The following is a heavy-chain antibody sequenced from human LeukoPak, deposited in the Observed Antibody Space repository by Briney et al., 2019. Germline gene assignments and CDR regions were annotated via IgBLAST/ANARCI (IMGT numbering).Heavy chain of an antibody. Sequence: SETLSLTCTVSGYSISSGYYWGWIRQPPGKGLEWIGSIYHSGSTYYNPSLKSRVTISVDTSKNQFSLKLSSVTAADTAVYYCARTLVVPAAMFDYWGQGTLVTVSS. CDR3: ARTLVVPAAMFDY. CDR1: GYSISSGYY. J-gene: IGHJ4*02. V-gene: IGHV4-38-2*02. D-gene: IGHD2-2*01. CDR2: IYHSGST.